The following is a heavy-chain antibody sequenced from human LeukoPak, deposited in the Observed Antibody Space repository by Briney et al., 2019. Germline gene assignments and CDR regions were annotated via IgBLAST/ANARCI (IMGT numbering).Heavy chain of an antibody. CDR1: GGSISSYY. J-gene: IGHJ3*02. D-gene: IGHD3-10*01. CDR2: IHHSGST. CDR3: ARVGSWAFDM. Sequence: SSETLSLTCTVSGGSISSYYWSWIRQAPGKGLEWIGYIHHSGSTNDNPSLKSRVTISVDTSKNQFSLKLSSVTAADTAVYFCARVGSWAFDMWGQGTMVTVSS. V-gene: IGHV4-59*01.